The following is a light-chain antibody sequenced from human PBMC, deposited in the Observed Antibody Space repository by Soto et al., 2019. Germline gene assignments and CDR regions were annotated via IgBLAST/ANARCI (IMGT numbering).Light chain of an antibody. V-gene: IGKV1-5*01. Sequence: DIQMTQSPSTLSAPVGDRVTITCRASQSITTWLAWYQQKPGKAPKLLIYDASSLESGVPSTFSGCGSGTEFTLTISSLQPDDFATYYCQQYYNYPETFGQGTKVDIK. CDR3: QQYYNYPET. CDR1: QSITTW. CDR2: DAS. J-gene: IGKJ1*01.